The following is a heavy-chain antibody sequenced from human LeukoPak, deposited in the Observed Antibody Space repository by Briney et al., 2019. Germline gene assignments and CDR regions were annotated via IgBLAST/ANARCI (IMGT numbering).Heavy chain of an antibody. J-gene: IGHJ5*02. D-gene: IGHD6-19*01. CDR3: VRGRYSSGWFKDKNWFDP. Sequence: SETLSLTCAVSGVAISRGGYAWNWIRQPPGKGLEWIAYIYHSGTTYYNPSLKSRATISVDTSKNQFSLKLSSVTAADTAVYYCVRGRYSSGWFKDKNWFDPWGQGSPVTVSS. V-gene: IGHV4-30-4*07. CDR1: GVAISRGGYA. CDR2: IYHSGTT.